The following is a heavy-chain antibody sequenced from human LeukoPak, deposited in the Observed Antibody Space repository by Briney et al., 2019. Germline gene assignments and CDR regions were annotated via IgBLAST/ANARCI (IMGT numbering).Heavy chain of an antibody. CDR2: IYHSGST. Sequence: SQTLSLTCAVSGGSISSGGYSWSWIRQPPGKGLEWIGYIYHSGSTYYNPSLKSRVTISVDRSKNQFSLKLSSVTAADTAVYYCAKTKGGYDSLDFWGQGTLVTVSS. D-gene: IGHD5-12*01. J-gene: IGHJ4*02. CDR1: GGSISSGGYS. V-gene: IGHV4-30-2*01. CDR3: AKTKGGYDSLDF.